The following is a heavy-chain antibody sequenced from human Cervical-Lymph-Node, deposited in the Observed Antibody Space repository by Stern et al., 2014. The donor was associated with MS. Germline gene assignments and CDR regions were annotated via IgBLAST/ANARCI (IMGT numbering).Heavy chain of an antibody. J-gene: IGHJ4*02. D-gene: IGHD2-21*01. V-gene: IGHV1-69*01. CDR1: GGTFNTFA. CDR2: ITPLFDAT. CDR3: ARGDSEAPIYYFDY. Sequence: DQLVESGAEVKKPGSSVKVSCKTSGGTFNTFAIGWVRQAPGQGLEWMGGITPLFDATSYAQKFQGRLTITADESTRTVYMELSSLRFDDTAMYYCARGDSEAPIYYFDYWGQGTLVTVSS.